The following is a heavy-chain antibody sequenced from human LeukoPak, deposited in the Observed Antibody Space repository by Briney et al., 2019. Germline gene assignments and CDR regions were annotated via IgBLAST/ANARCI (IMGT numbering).Heavy chain of an antibody. CDR2: IKPNSCGI. Sequence: ASVKVSCMASGDTFTGYYMHWVRQALGQGREWIGLIKPNSCGINYAQKFQGRVTMTRDTSISTAYMELSRLRSDDTAVYYCARYSGSYYRFDYWGQGTLVTVSS. J-gene: IGHJ4*02. CDR3: ARYSGSYYRFDY. CDR1: GDTFTGYY. V-gene: IGHV1-2*02. D-gene: IGHD1-26*01.